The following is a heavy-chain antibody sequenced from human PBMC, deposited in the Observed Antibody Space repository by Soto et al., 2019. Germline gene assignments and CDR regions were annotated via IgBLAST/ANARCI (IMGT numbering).Heavy chain of an antibody. J-gene: IGHJ6*02. D-gene: IGHD1-1*01. CDR1: GYTFTSYA. CDR2: INAGNGNT. Sequence: QVQLVQSGAEVKKPGASVKVSCKASGYTFTSYAMHWVRQAPGQRLEWMGWINAGNGNTKYSQKFQGRVTITRYTSASTAYMELSSLRSEDTAVYYCARPMYNWNDFYGMDVWGQGTTVTVSS. V-gene: IGHV1-3*01. CDR3: ARPMYNWNDFYGMDV.